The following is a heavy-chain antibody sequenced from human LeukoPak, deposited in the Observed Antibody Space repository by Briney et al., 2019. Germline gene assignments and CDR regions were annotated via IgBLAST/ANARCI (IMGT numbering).Heavy chain of an antibody. CDR3: ARSYYAYFDY. D-gene: IGHD3-10*01. CDR2: IYPGDSNT. CDR1: GYSFTHYW. J-gene: IGHJ4*02. Sequence: GESLKISCKGSGYSFTHYWIGWVRQMPGKGLEWMGIIYPGDSNTRYSPSFQGQVTISADKSIGTAYLQWSSLKASDTAMYYCARSYYAYFDYWGRGTLVTVSS. V-gene: IGHV5-51*01.